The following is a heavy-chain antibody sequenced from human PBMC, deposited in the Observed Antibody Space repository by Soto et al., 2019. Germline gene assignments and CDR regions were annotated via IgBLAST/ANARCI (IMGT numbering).Heavy chain of an antibody. V-gene: IGHV4-4*07. CDR2: IYTSGST. CDR1: GGSISDYY. Sequence: SETLSLTCNVSGGSISDYYWSWIRQPAGKGLEWIGRIYTSGSTDYNPSLKSRVTISIDTSKNQFFLKVTSMTAADTAVYYCARERREEIHDGYDIDYWGQGTLVTVSS. D-gene: IGHD5-12*01. CDR3: ARERREEIHDGYDIDY. J-gene: IGHJ4*02.